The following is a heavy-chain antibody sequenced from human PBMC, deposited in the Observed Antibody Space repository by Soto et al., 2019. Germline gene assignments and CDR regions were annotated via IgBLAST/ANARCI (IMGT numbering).Heavy chain of an antibody. V-gene: IGHV4-61*01. D-gene: IGHD3-22*01. Sequence: PSETLSLTCNVSGGSVSRGSYYWSWIRQPPGKGLEWIGYIFNSASTNYNPSFKSRVTISVDTSKNQFSLKLSSVTAADTAVYYCARDTGYYDTSGYKYGLDSWGQGTLVTVSS. CDR1: GGSVSRGSYY. J-gene: IGHJ5*01. CDR2: IFNSAST. CDR3: ARDTGYYDTSGYKYGLDS.